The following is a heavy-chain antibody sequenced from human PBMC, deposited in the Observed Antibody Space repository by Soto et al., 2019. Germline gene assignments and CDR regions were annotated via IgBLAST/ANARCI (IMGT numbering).Heavy chain of an antibody. J-gene: IGHJ4*02. Sequence: EVQLVESGGGLVQAGGSLRLSCAASGFTFSIYNMKWVRQAPGKGLEWVSYISSSSSTIYYLDYVKGRFAISRDNAKNSLYLQINIMRAEDTAVYYCVRYRGDYGELDYWGQGTLVSVSS. CDR2: ISSSSSTI. D-gene: IGHD4-17*01. V-gene: IGHV3-48*01. CDR1: GFTFSIYN. CDR3: VRYRGDYGELDY.